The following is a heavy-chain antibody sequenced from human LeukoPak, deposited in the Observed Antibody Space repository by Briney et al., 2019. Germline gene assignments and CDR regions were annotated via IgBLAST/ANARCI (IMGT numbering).Heavy chain of an antibody. CDR2: ISWNSGSI. D-gene: IGHD6-13*01. Sequence: GGSLRLSCAVSGFTFSTYNMNWVRQAPGKGLEWVSGISWNSGSIGYADSVKGRFTISRDNAKNSLYLQMNSLRAEDTALYYCAKASSSWYYSYFQHWGQGTLVTVSS. J-gene: IGHJ1*01. CDR3: AKASSSWYYSYFQH. V-gene: IGHV3-9*01. CDR1: GFTFSTYN.